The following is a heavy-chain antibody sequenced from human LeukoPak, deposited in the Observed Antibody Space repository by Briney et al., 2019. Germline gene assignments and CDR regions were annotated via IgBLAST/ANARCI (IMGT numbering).Heavy chain of an antibody. CDR1: GFTFSNYA. CDR3: AREAVVADSSGMDV. V-gene: IGHV3-66*01. Sequence: PGGSLRLSCGASGFTFSNYAMSWVRQAPGKGLEWVSVIYSGGSTYYADSVKGRFTISRDNSKNTLYLQMNSLRAEDTAVYYCAREAVVADSSGMDVWGQGTTVTVSS. CDR2: IYSGGST. D-gene: IGHD2-15*01. J-gene: IGHJ6*02.